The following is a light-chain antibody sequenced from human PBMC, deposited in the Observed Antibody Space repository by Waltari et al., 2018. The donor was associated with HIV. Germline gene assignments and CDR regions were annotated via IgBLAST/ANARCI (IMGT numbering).Light chain of an antibody. CDR2: KAS. J-gene: IGKJ1*01. CDR1: QSISTS. CDR3: QKYNVYST. Sequence: DIQLTPAPSILSASVGDRVPVTRRASQSISTSLAWYQVKAGKAPKLLIYKASSLNSGVPSRFSGRGSGTDFTLTISSLQSDDFATYYCQKYNVYSTFGQGTKVEIK. V-gene: IGKV1-5*03.